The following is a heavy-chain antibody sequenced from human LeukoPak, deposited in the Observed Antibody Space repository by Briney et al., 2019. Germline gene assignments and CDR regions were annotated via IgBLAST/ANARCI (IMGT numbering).Heavy chain of an antibody. CDR3: ARSIVVVPAVDDY. D-gene: IGHD2-2*01. J-gene: IGHJ4*02. Sequence: GSLRLSCAASGFTFSSYAMHWVRQAPGKGLEWVAVISYDGSNKYYADSEKGRFTISRDNSKNTLYLQMNSLRAEDTAVYYCARSIVVVPAVDDYWGQGTLVTVSS. CDR1: GFTFSSYA. CDR2: ISYDGSNK. V-gene: IGHV3-30*04.